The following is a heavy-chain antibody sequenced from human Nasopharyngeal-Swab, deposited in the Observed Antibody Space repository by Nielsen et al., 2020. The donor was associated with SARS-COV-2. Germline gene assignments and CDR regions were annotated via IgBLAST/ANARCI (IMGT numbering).Heavy chain of an antibody. J-gene: IGHJ6*03. V-gene: IGHV1-3*01. CDR2: INPGNGNT. D-gene: IGHD3-16*01. CDR3: ARDLGGYYYYMDA. Sequence: WVRQAPGQRLEWMGWINPGNGNTKYSQEFQGRVTITRDTPASTAYMELSSLRSEDTAIYYCARDLGGYYYYMDAWGKGTTVTVSS.